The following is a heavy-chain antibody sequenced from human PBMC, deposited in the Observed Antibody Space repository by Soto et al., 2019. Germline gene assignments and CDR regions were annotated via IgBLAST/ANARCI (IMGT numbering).Heavy chain of an antibody. D-gene: IGHD3-3*01. Sequence: GASVKVSCKASGYTFTGYFINWVRLAPGRGLEWVGYINPSSGATKFAPRFQGRVSMTSDTSIRTAYMDLTNLRSDDTAVYFCARGGGTILGPLPWGPGTLVTVSS. CDR2: INPSSGAT. CDR3: ARGGGTILGPLP. CDR1: GYTFTGYF. J-gene: IGHJ5*02. V-gene: IGHV1-2*02.